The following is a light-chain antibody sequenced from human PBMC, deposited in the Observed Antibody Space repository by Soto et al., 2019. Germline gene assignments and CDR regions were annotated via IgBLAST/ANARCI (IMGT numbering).Light chain of an antibody. CDR1: QSVSTNY. J-gene: IGKJ1*01. CDR2: GAS. CDR3: HQCDSSPWT. V-gene: IGKV3-20*01. Sequence: DIVLTQSPDTLSLSPGERATLSCRASQSVSTNYLAWYQQKPGQAPRLLIYGASSRATGIPDRFSGSGSGTDFTLTISRLEPEDFAVFYCHQCDSSPWTFGQGTKVDIK.